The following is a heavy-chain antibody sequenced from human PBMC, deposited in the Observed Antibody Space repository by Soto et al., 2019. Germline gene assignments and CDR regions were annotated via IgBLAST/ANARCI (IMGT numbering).Heavy chain of an antibody. J-gene: IGHJ4*02. V-gene: IGHV3-30*03. D-gene: IGHD3-16*01. CDR2: ISYDRSKK. Sequence: GGSLRLSWAASGLTFISYGMHWGRQAPGKGLEWVAVISYDRSKKYYADSVKGRFTISRDNSKNTLFLQMNSLKAEDAAVYYCARVGHTARRVAKGSGGEHWGQKTLVRVST. CDR1: GLTFISYG. CDR3: ARVGHTARRVAKGSGGEH.